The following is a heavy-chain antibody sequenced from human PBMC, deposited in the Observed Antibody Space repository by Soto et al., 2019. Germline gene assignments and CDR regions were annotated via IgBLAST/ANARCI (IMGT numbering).Heavy chain of an antibody. V-gene: IGHV1-69*13. Sequence: GPSVKVSCKASGGTFSSYAISWVRQAPGQGLEWMGGIIPIFGTANYAQKFQGRVTITADESTSTAYMELSSLRSEDTSVYYCAREGYGGNSGFDYWGQGTLVTVSS. CDR3: AREGYGGNSGFDY. CDR1: GGTFSSYA. D-gene: IGHD4-17*01. J-gene: IGHJ4*02. CDR2: IIPIFGTA.